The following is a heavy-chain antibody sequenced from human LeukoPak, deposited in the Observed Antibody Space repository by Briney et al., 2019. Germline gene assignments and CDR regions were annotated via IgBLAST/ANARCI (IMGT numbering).Heavy chain of an antibody. CDR3: ARSPTKRVPEDY. CDR2: IYYSGST. D-gene: IGHD2-2*01. V-gene: IGHV4-39*07. J-gene: IGHJ4*02. Sequence: SETLSLTCTVSGASISSSSYYWGWIRQPPGKGLEWIGNIYYSGSTYYNPSLKSRVTISIDTSKNQFSLKLSSVTAADTAVYYCARSPTKRVPEDYWGQGTLVTVSS. CDR1: GASISSSSYY.